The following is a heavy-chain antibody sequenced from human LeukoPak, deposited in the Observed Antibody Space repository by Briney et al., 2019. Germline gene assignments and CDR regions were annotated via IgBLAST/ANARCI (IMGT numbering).Heavy chain of an antibody. CDR2: ISGSGGST. CDR3: ATEVMITFGGVVDY. Sequence: GVSLTLACAASGFTVSSNYMSCVPHAPGKGLEGVSAISGSGGSTYYADSVKGLFTISRDNSKNTLYMQMNSLRAEDTAVYYCATEVMITFGGVVDYWGQGTLVTVSS. V-gene: IGHV3-23*01. J-gene: IGHJ4*02. CDR1: GFTVSSNY. D-gene: IGHD3-16*01.